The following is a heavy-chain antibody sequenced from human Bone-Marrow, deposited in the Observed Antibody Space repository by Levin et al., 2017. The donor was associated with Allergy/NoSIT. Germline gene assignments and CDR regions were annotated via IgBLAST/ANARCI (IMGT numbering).Heavy chain of an antibody. CDR1: GFTFSNYG. D-gene: IGHD4-17*01. Sequence: SGGSLRLSCEASGFTFSNYGMQWVRQAPGKGLEWVAVISYEGSVKYYADSVKGRFSISRDNSKNTLYLEMNSLRAEDTAVYYCAKETTVKTATTLDYWGQGTLVTVSS. CDR3: AKETTVKTATTLDY. V-gene: IGHV3-30*18. J-gene: IGHJ4*02. CDR2: ISYEGSVK.